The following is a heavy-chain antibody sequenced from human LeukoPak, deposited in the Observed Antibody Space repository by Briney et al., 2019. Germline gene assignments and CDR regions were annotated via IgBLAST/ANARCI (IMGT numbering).Heavy chain of an antibody. V-gene: IGHV1-18*01. J-gene: IGHJ6*03. Sequence: ASVKVSCKASGYTFSSYGISWVRQAPGQGLEWMGWISTYNGDTHYAQKFQGRVTMTRDTSISTAYMELSRLRSDDTAVYYCAREVGTGYYMDVWGKGTTVTASS. D-gene: IGHD1-1*01. CDR3: AREVGTGYYMDV. CDR1: GYTFSSYG. CDR2: ISTYNGDT.